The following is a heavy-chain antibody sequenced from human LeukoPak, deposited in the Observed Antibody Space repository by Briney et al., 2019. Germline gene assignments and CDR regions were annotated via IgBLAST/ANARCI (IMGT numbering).Heavy chain of an antibody. Sequence: GGSLRLSCVASGFTFSNYAMSWLRQAPGKGLEWVSVITGSGTNRYYADSLKGRFTTSGDNSKNTVFLQMISLRHEDTAIYYCVIWGDYDVLTGYYVPDYWGQGTLVTVAS. V-gene: IGHV3-23*01. CDR2: ITGSGTNR. CDR3: VIWGDYDVLTGYYVPDY. CDR1: GFTFSNYA. D-gene: IGHD3-9*01. J-gene: IGHJ4*02.